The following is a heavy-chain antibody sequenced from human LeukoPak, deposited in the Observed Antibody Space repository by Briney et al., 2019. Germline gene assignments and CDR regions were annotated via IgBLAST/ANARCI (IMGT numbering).Heavy chain of an antibody. CDR3: AKGLHSSSWYSDS. D-gene: IGHD6-13*01. Sequence: GGSLRLSCAASGFTINTYTMNWVRLVPGKGLEWVSLITGNGVSTYYADSVKGRFTISRDNSKNTLYLQMNSLRAEDTAVYYCAKGLHSSSWYSDSWGQGTLVTVSS. V-gene: IGHV3-23*01. CDR2: ITGNGVST. J-gene: IGHJ4*02. CDR1: GFTINTYT.